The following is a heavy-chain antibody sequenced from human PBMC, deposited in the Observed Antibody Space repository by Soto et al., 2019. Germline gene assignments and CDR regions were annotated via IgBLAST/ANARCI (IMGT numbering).Heavy chain of an antibody. Sequence: SETLSLTCTVSGDSVSSSYTYWIRQPPGKGLEWMGYIYYSGNSNYNPSLKSRVAMSVDTTKNQVSLKLSSATAADTAIYYCARAPYASGPTYVASWGQGALVTVSS. CDR3: ARAPYASGPTYVAS. CDR1: GDSVSSSY. J-gene: IGHJ4*02. CDR2: IYYSGNS. V-gene: IGHV4-59*02. D-gene: IGHD3-10*01.